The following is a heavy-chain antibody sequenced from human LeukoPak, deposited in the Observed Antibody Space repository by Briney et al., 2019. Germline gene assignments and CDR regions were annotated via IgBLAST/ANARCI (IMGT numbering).Heavy chain of an antibody. D-gene: IGHD4-23*01. CDR3: ARTYGGNPDY. Sequence: WVRQMPGXXXXWMGIIXPXDSDTRXXXXXXXXVXISPDNSPSTPSLQWSSLXASDTAMYYCARTYGGNPDYWGQGTLVTVSS. CDR2: IXPXDSDT. J-gene: IGHJ4*02. V-gene: IGHV5-51*01.